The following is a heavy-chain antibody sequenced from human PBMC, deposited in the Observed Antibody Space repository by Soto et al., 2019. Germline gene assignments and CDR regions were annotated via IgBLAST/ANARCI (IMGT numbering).Heavy chain of an antibody. V-gene: IGHV3-30-3*01. Sequence: GGSLRLSCAASGFTFSSYAMHWARQAPGKGLEWVAVISYDGSNKYYADSVKGRFTISRDNSKNTLYLQMNSLRAEDTAVYYCARDTYYYYGMDVWGQGTPVTVSS. CDR2: ISYDGSNK. CDR3: ARDTYYYYGMDV. J-gene: IGHJ6*02. CDR1: GFTFSSYA.